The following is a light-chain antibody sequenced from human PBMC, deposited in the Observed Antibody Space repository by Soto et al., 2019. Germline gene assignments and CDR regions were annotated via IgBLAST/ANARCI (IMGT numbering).Light chain of an antibody. CDR2: LGV. CDR3: MQPLQSWT. Sequence: EIVMTQSPLSLPVTPGEPASISCRSSQSLLHSNGYNYLDWYLQKPGQSPQLLIYLGVDRASGVPDRFSGSGSGTDFTLKISRVEAEDVGVYYCMQPLQSWTFGQGTKVDNK. V-gene: IGKV2-28*01. CDR1: QSLLHSNGYNY. J-gene: IGKJ1*01.